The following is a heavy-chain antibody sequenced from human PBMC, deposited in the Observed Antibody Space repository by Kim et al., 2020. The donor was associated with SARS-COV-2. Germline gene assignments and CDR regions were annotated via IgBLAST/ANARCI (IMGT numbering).Heavy chain of an antibody. CDR1: GFTFSSYW. J-gene: IGHJ4*02. Sequence: GGSLRLSCGASGFTFSSYWMHWIRQVPGKGLVWVSRINSDGSITNYADSVKGRFTISRDNTKNTLYLQVNGLGVEDTAVYYCVRGPGGGRDFDDWGQGTL. CDR2: INSDGSIT. CDR3: VRGPGGGRDFDD. V-gene: IGHV3-74*01. D-gene: IGHD2-15*01.